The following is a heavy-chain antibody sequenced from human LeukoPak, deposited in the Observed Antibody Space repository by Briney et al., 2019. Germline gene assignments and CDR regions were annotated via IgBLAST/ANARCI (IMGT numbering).Heavy chain of an antibody. CDR2: IGSSSSTI. J-gene: IGHJ6*02. CDR1: GFTFSSYS. Sequence: GGSLRLSCAASGFTFSSYSMNWVRQAPGKGLEWVSYIGSSSSTIYYADSVKGRFTISRDNAKNSLYLQMNSLRDEDTAVYYCAREGQPHLYYYGMDVWGQGTTVTVSS. V-gene: IGHV3-48*02. CDR3: AREGQPHLYYYGMDV. D-gene: IGHD6-13*01.